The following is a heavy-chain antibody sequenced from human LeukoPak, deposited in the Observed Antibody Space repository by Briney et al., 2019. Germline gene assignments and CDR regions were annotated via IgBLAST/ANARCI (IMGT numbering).Heavy chain of an antibody. J-gene: IGHJ4*02. D-gene: IGHD4-23*01. V-gene: IGHV3-53*05. CDR1: GFSVSGTY. Sequence: GGSLRLSCAASGFSVSGTYMSWVRQAPGKGLEWVSLIYSGGTTHYADSVQGRFTISRDNSKNTLYLHMDSLRAEDTAVYYCARDYGGSSPFDYWGQGTLVTVSS. CDR2: IYSGGTT. CDR3: ARDYGGSSPFDY.